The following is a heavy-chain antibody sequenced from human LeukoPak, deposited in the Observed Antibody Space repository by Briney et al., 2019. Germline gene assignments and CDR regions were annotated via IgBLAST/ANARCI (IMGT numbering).Heavy chain of an antibody. V-gene: IGHV3-30*18. J-gene: IGHJ6*04. D-gene: IGHD4-17*01. CDR2: ISYDGSNK. CDR3: AKDLGLDGDYVDGKDV. CDR1: GFTFSSYG. Sequence: PGGSLRLSCAASGFTFSSYGMHWVRQAPGKGLEWVAVISYDGSNKYYADSVKGRFTISRDNSKNTLYLQMNSLRAEDTAVYYCAKDLGLDGDYVDGKDVWGKGTTVTVSS.